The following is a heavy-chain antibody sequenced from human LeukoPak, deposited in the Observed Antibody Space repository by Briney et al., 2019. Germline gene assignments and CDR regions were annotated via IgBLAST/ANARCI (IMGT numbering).Heavy chain of an antibody. Sequence: HPGGSLRLSCAASGFTFSSYAMSWVRQAPGKGLEWVSAISGSCGSTYYADSVKGRFTISRDNSKNTLYMKMNSLRAEDTAVYYCAKDLAIYDSIYFDYWGQGTLVTVSS. D-gene: IGHD3-22*01. CDR2: ISGSCGST. V-gene: IGHV3-23*01. CDR3: AKDLAIYDSIYFDY. J-gene: IGHJ4*02. CDR1: GFTFSSYA.